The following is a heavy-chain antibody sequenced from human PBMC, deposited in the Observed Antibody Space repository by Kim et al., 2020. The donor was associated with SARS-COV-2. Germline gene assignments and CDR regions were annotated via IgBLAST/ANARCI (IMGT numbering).Heavy chain of an antibody. D-gene: IGHD3-22*01. CDR3: SLSYDSSGYGAD. J-gene: IGHJ4*02. Sequence: YYADSVKGRFTISRDNAKNSLYLQMNSLRAEDTAVYYCSLSYDSSGYGADWGQGTLVTVSS. V-gene: IGHV3-21*01.